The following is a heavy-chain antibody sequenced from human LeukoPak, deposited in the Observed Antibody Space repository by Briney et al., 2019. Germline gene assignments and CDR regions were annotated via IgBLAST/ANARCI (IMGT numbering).Heavy chain of an antibody. V-gene: IGHV4-59*01. D-gene: IGHD3-22*01. Sequence: SETLSLTCTVSGGSISSYYWSWIRQPPGKGLEWIGYIYYSGSTNYNPSLKSRVTISVDTSKNQFSLKLSSVTAADTAVYYCARSAGDSSGCLNYWGQGTLVTVSS. J-gene: IGHJ4*02. CDR3: ARSAGDSSGCLNY. CDR1: GGSISSYY. CDR2: IYYSGST.